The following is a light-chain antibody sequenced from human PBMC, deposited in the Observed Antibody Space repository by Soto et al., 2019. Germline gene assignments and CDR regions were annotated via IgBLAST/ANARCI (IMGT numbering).Light chain of an antibody. Sequence: QPALPQPPSVSGAPGQRVTISCTGSSSNIGAGYDVHWYQQPPGTAPKLLIFGNSNRPSGVPDRFSGSKSGTSASLAITGLQAEDEADYYCQSYDSSLSAWVFGGGTKVTVL. V-gene: IGLV1-40*01. CDR2: GNS. J-gene: IGLJ3*02. CDR1: SSNIGAGYD. CDR3: QSYDSSLSAWV.